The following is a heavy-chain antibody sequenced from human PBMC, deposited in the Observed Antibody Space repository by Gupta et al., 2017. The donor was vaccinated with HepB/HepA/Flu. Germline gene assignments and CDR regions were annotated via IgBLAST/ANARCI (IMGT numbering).Heavy chain of an antibody. CDR1: GGSINRSSNY. CDR3: ARQTIVGVTTRFDY. J-gene: IGHJ4*02. CDR2: IYYSGST. V-gene: IGHV4-39*01. D-gene: IGHD1-26*01. Sequence: QLQLQESGPGLVKPSETLSLTCTVSGGSINRSSNYWGWIRQPPGKGLEYIGTIYYSGSTYYNPSLKSRVTISQDTSKNQFSLKLSSVTAADTAVYFCARQTIVGVTTRFDYWGQGTLVTVSS.